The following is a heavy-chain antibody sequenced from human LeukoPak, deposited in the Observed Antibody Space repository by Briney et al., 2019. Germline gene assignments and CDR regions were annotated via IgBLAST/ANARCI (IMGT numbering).Heavy chain of an antibody. CDR2: INSDGSST. V-gene: IGHV3-74*01. Sequence: GGSLRLSCAASGFTFKTYWMHWVRQVPGQGLVWVSRINSDGSSTSFADSVKGRFGISRDNDRNTLYLQMNSLRAEDTAVYYCAKDRLAYCGGDCRRYFDYWGQGTLVTVSS. CDR3: AKDRLAYCGGDCRRYFDY. CDR1: GFTFKTYW. D-gene: IGHD2-21*02. J-gene: IGHJ4*02.